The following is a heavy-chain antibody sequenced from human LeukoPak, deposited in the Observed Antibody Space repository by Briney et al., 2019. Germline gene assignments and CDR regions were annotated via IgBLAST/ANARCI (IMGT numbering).Heavy chain of an antibody. D-gene: IGHD2/OR15-2a*01. CDR1: GGSISSSSYY. V-gene: IGHV4-39*01. Sequence: KPSETLSLTCTVSGGSISSSSYYWGWIRQPPGKGLEWIGSIYYSGSTYYHPSLKSRVTISVDTSKNQFSLKLSSVTAADTAVYYCARLLAVQWPDPTFFFDYWGQGTLVTVSS. CDR2: IYYSGST. J-gene: IGHJ4*02. CDR3: ARLLAVQWPDPTFFFDY.